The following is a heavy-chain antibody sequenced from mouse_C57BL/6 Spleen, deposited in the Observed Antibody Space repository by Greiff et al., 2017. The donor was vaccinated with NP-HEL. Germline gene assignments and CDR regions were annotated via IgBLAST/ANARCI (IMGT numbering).Heavy chain of an antibody. D-gene: IGHD1-1*01. Sequence: DVHLVESGGDLVKPGGSLKLSCAASGFTFSSYGMSWVRQTPDKRLEWVATISSGGSYTYYPDSVKGRFTISRDNAKNTLYLQMSSLKSEDTAMYYCARDYYGSSYNYAMDYWGQGTSVPVSS. CDR1: GFTFSSYG. J-gene: IGHJ4*01. V-gene: IGHV5-6*01. CDR3: ARDYYGSSYNYAMDY. CDR2: ISSGGSYT.